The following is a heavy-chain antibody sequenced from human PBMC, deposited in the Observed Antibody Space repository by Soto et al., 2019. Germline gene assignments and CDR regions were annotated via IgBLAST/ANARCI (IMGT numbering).Heavy chain of an antibody. Sequence: EVQLVESGGGIVQPGGSLRLSCAASGFTFSSYWMHWVRQVPGKGLVWVSRINGDGSITKYVESVKGRFTVSRDNTKNTLYLQMHSLRVEDTALFYCARDPDLSGGLQYYNSMDVWGKGTTVTVSS. CDR1: GFTFSSYW. CDR3: ARDPDLSGGLQYYNSMDV. J-gene: IGHJ6*03. D-gene: IGHD3-10*01. CDR2: INGDGSIT. V-gene: IGHV3-74*03.